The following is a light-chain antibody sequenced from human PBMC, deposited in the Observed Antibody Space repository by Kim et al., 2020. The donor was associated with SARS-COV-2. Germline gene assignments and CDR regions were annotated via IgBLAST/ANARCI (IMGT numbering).Light chain of an antibody. Sequence: ELTQPPSVSGAPGQRVTISCTGSSSNIGAGYDVHWYQQLPGTAPKLLIYGNSNRPSGVPDRFSGSKSGTSASLAITGLQAEDEADYYCQSYDSSLSGPNWVFGGGTQLTVL. V-gene: IGLV1-40*01. CDR3: QSYDSSLSGPNWV. CDR1: SSNIGAGYD. J-gene: IGLJ3*02. CDR2: GNS.